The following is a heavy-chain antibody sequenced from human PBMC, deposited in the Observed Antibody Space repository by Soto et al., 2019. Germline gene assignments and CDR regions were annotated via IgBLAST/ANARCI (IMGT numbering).Heavy chain of an antibody. Sequence: GASVKVSCKASGGTFSSYAISWVRQAPGQGLEWMGGIIPIFGATRYAQRFQGRVTMTRDMSITTVYVELNNLSPDDTAVYYCGRGRSGQIVVFYWGQGTPVTVSS. CDR3: GRGRSGQIVVFY. V-gene: IGHV1-69*05. D-gene: IGHD1-26*01. CDR2: IIPIFGAT. CDR1: GGTFSSYA. J-gene: IGHJ4*02.